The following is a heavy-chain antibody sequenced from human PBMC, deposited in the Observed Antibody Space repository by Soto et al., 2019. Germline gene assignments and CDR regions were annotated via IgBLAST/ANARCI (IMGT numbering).Heavy chain of an antibody. CDR3: ARRYDPYYFDY. CDR2: IYWNDDK. J-gene: IGHJ4*02. Sequence: QITLKESGPTLVKPTQTLTLTCTFSGFSLSTSGVGVGWIRQPPGKALEWLALIYWNDDKRYSPSLKSRLTITKGTSKSQVVLTMTNMDPVDTATYYCARRYDPYYFDYCGQGTLVTVSS. D-gene: IGHD1-1*01. V-gene: IGHV2-5*01. CDR1: GFSLSTSGVG.